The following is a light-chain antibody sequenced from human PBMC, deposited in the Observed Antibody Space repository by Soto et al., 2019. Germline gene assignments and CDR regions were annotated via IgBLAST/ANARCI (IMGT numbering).Light chain of an antibody. CDR2: KAS. V-gene: IGKV1-5*03. J-gene: IGKJ2*01. CDR1: QSISDW. CDR3: QHYNNYPYT. Sequence: DIQMTQSPSTLSASVGDRVTITCRASQSISDWLAWYQQKPGQAPKLLIYKASRLESGVPSRFSGSESGTEFTLMINSLQLDDSSTYYCQHYNNYPYTFGQGSKLEIK.